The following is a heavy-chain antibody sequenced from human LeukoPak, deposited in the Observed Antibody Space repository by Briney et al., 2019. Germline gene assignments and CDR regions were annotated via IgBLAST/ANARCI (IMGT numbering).Heavy chain of an antibody. CDR1: GGSFSGYY. J-gene: IGHJ5*02. Sequence: SETLSLTCAVYGGSFSGYYWSWIRQPPGKGLEWIGEINHSGSTNYNPSLKSRVTISVDTSKNQFSLKLSSVTAADTAVYYCARDMVAMRPNKWFDPWGQGVLVTVSS. CDR3: ARDMVAMRPNKWFDP. CDR2: INHSGST. V-gene: IGHV4-34*01. D-gene: IGHD5-12*01.